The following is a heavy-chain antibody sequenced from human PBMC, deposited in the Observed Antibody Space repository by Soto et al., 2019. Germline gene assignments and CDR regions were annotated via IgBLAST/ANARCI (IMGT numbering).Heavy chain of an antibody. J-gene: IGHJ4*02. V-gene: IGHV3-30*18. D-gene: IGHD1-26*01. Sequence: VGSLRLSCAASGFTFSSYGMHWVRQAPGKGLEWVAVISYDGSNKYYADSVKGRFTISRDNSKNTLYLQMNSLRAEDTAVYYCAKDVSGSYYRGHYFDYWGQGTLVTVSS. CDR1: GFTFSSYG. CDR2: ISYDGSNK. CDR3: AKDVSGSYYRGHYFDY.